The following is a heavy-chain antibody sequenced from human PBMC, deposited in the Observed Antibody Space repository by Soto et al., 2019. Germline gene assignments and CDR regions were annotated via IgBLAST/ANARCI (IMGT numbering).Heavy chain of an antibody. CDR3: AREPRGDWYFDL. J-gene: IGHJ2*01. CDR1: GFTFSSYG. V-gene: IGHV3-33*01. CDR2: IWYDGSNK. D-gene: IGHD3-10*01. Sequence: QVQLVESGGGVVQPGRSLRLSCAASGFTFSSYGMHWVRQAPGKGLEWVAVIWYDGSNKYYADSVKGRFTISRDNSKNTLYLQMNSLRAEDTAVYYCAREPRGDWYFDLWGRGTLVTVSS.